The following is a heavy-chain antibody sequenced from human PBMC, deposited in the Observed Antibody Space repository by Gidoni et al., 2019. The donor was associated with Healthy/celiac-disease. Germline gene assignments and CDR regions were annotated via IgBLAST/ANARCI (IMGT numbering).Heavy chain of an antibody. CDR2: ISSSGSTI. D-gene: IGHD2-15*01. CDR3: ARDRESYCSGGSCSYWYFDL. J-gene: IGHJ2*01. CDR1: GFPFSDYS. Sequence: QVQLVESGGGLVKPGGYLRLSCAASGFPFSDYSIIWFRQAPGKGLEWVSYISSSGSTIYYADSVKGRFTISRDNAKNSLYLQMNSLRAEDTAVYYCARDRESYCSGGSCSYWYFDLWGRGTLVTVSS. V-gene: IGHV3-11*01.